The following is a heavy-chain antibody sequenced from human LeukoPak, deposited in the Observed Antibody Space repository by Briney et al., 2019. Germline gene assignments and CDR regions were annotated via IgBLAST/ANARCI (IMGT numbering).Heavy chain of an antibody. CDR3: ARGGELLTYFDY. V-gene: IGHV1-69*05. CDR2: IIPIFGTA. Sequence: SVKVSCKASGGTFSSYAISWVRQAPGQGLEWMGGIIPIFGTANYAQKFQGRVTITTDESTSTAYMELSSLRSEDTAVYYCARGGELLTYFDYWGQGTLVTVSS. D-gene: IGHD1-26*01. CDR1: GGTFSSYA. J-gene: IGHJ4*02.